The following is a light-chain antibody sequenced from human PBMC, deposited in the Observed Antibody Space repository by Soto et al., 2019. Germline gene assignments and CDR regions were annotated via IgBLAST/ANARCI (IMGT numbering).Light chain of an antibody. Sequence: DIQMTQSPSSLSASVGDRVTITCRASQAISNYLAWYQQKPGKVPKLLSYAASTLQSGVPSRFSGSGSRTAFSLNISSLQPADVATYYWQEYNSAPCTFGQGTKVDIK. V-gene: IGKV1-27*01. CDR2: AAS. CDR3: QEYNSAPCT. J-gene: IGKJ1*01. CDR1: QAISNY.